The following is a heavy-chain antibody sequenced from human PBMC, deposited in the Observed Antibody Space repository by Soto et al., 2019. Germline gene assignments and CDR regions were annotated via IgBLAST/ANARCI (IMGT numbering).Heavy chain of an antibody. CDR2: IYHSGST. CDR3: ARAEEVWIFGVVTPYGMDV. CDR1: GYSISSGYY. Sequence: PSETLSLTCAVSGYSISSGYYWGWIRQPPGKGLEWIGSIYHSGSTYYNPSLKSRVTISVDTSKNQFSLKLSSVTAADTAVYYCARAEEVWIFGVVTPYGMDVWGQGTTVTVSS. D-gene: IGHD3-3*01. J-gene: IGHJ6*02. V-gene: IGHV4-38-2*01.